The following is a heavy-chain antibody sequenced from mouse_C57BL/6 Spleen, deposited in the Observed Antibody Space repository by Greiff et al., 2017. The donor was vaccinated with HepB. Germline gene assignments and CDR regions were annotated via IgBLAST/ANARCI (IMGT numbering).Heavy chain of an antibody. Sequence: VQLQQSGAELVRPGASVKLSCKASGYTFTDYYINWVKQRPGQGLEWIARIYPGSGNTYYNEKFKGKATLTAEKSSSTAYMQLSSLTSEDSAVYFCAREGYYYGSTSWFAYWGQGTLVTVSA. V-gene: IGHV1-76*01. D-gene: IGHD1-1*01. J-gene: IGHJ3*01. CDR1: GYTFTDYY. CDR3: AREGYYYGSTSWFAY. CDR2: IYPGSGNT.